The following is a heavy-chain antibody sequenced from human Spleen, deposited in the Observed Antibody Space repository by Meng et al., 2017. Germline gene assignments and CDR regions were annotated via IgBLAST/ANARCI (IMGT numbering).Heavy chain of an antibody. CDR1: GGFVCDYY. D-gene: IGHD4-11*01. J-gene: IGHJ4*02. V-gene: IGHV4-34*01. CDR3: ARGQTTMAHDFDY. Sequence: QVSLTQWGAGMFKALENLSLTCVVFGGFVCDYYWSWIGQDPGKGLEWIGEINHSGSTTYNPSLGSRATISVDTSKNNLSLKLSCVTAAASAVYYCARGQTTMAHDFDYWGQGTLVTVSS. CDR2: INHSGST.